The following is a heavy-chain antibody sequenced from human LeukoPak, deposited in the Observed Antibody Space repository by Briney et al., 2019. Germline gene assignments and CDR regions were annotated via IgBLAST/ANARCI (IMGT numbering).Heavy chain of an antibody. Sequence: PGGSLRLSCAASGFTFSSFAMSWVRQAPGKGLDWVAGISGSGAITNHADSVKGRFTISRDNSKNTLYLQMDNLRVEDTAVYYCAKDVGDFWSGYYTAHFDYWGQGFLATVSS. CDR1: GFTFSSFA. CDR3: AKDVGDFWSGYYTAHFDY. J-gene: IGHJ4*02. D-gene: IGHD3-3*01. V-gene: IGHV3-23*01. CDR2: ISGSGAIT.